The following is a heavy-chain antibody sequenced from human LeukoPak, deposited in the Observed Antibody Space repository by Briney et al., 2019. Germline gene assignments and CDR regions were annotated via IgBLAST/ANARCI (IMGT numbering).Heavy chain of an antibody. CDR2: ISYDGSNK. CDR1: GFTFSSYA. CDR3: ARGDAFDI. V-gene: IGHV3-30-3*01. J-gene: IGHJ3*02. Sequence: GGSLRLSCAASGFTFSSYAMHWVRQAPGKGLEWVAVISYDGSNKYYADSVKGRFTISRDNSKNTLYLQMNSLRAEDTAVYYCARGDAFDIWGQGTMVTASS.